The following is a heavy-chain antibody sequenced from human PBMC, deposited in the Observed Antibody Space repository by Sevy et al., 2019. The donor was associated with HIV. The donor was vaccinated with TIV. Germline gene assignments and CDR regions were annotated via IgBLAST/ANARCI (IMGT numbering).Heavy chain of an antibody. J-gene: IGHJ4*02. V-gene: IGHV3-7*01. CDR2: IRQDGNEI. CDR1: GFTFHTYW. CDR3: ARRYFDV. Sequence: GGFLRLSCAASGFTFHTYWMQWVRQAPGKGLEWVANIRQDGNEIYYADSVKGRFTISRDNAMQSLYLEMNNLRVEYSGIYYCARRYFDVWGQGTLVTVSS.